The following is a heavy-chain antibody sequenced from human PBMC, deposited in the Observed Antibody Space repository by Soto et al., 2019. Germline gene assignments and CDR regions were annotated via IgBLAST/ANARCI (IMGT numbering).Heavy chain of an antibody. CDR1: GFTFSSYA. Sequence: EVQLLESGGGLVQPGGSLRLSCAASGFTFSSYAMSWVRQAPGKGLEWVSAISGSGGSTYYADSVKGRFTISRDNSKNTLYLQMNSLRAEDTAVYYCAKDVHQPLYCSGGSCYVNNYGMDVWGQGTTVTVSS. CDR3: AKDVHQPLYCSGGSCYVNNYGMDV. CDR2: ISGSGGST. D-gene: IGHD2-15*01. J-gene: IGHJ6*02. V-gene: IGHV3-23*01.